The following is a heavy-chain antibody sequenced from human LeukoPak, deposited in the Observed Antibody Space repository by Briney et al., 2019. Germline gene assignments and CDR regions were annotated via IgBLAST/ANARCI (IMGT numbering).Heavy chain of an antibody. CDR1: GGTFSSYA. V-gene: IGHV1-69*13. J-gene: IGHJ4*02. D-gene: IGHD4-17*01. CDR2: IIPIFGTA. CDR3: ASSSVTSPYFFDY. Sequence: SVKVSCKASGGTFSSYAISWVRQAPGQGLEWMGGIIPIFGTANYAHKFQGRVTITADESTSTAYMELSSLRSEDTAVYYCASSSVTSPYFFDYWGQGTLVTVSS.